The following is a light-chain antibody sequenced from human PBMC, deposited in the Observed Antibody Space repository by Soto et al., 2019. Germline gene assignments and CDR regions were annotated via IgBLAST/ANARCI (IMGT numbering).Light chain of an antibody. V-gene: IGKV1-9*01. CDR3: QQINTFPVT. J-gene: IGKJ4*01. Sequence: IQLTQSPSFLSASVGDRVTITARPSQGITSYLAWYQQRPGKAPKLLIYAASTLQSGIPSRFSGSGSGTEFTLTISSLQPEDFATYYCQQINTFPVTFGGGTKVDIK. CDR1: QGITSY. CDR2: AAS.